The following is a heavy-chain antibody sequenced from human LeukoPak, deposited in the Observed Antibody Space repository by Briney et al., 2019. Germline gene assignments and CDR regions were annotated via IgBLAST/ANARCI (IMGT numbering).Heavy chain of an antibody. V-gene: IGHV4-59*12. CDR1: GGSISSYY. D-gene: IGHD2-15*01. J-gene: IGHJ4*02. Sequence: SETLSLTCTVSGGSISSYYWSWIRQPPGKGLEWIGYIYYSGSTNYNPSLKSRVTISVDKSNNHFSLKLSSVTAADTAVYYCAGDGGGSDCWGQGTLVTVSS. CDR3: AGDGGGSDC. CDR2: IYYSGST.